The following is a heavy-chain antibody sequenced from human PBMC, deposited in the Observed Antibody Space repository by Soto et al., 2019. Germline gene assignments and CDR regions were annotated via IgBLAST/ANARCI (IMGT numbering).Heavy chain of an antibody. J-gene: IGHJ5*02. CDR3: ARQPTTGDTDLWFDP. CDR1: GGKSGDRRCY. Sequence: VAGGKSGDRRCYRAWKRKPPGKGLEWLANIFYSGSTYYNPSLASRVTVSVDASKNEFSLKLRSVTAADTAVYYCARQPTTGDTDLWFDPWGQGTLVTVSS. D-gene: IGHD2-21*01. V-gene: IGHV4-39*01. CDR2: IFYSGST.